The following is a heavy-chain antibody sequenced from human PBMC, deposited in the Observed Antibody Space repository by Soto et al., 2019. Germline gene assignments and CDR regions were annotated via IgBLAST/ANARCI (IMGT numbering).Heavy chain of an antibody. CDR1: GFTFSSYA. CDR2: ISGSGGST. Sequence: GGSLRLSCAASGFTFSSYAMSWVRQAPGKGLEWVSAISGSGGSTYYADSVKGRFTISRDNSKNTLYLQMNSLRAEDTAVYYCAKDTQPSHYDFWNGSPTPMDVWGKGTTVTVSS. J-gene: IGHJ6*03. V-gene: IGHV3-23*01. D-gene: IGHD3-3*01. CDR3: AKDTQPSHYDFWNGSPTPMDV.